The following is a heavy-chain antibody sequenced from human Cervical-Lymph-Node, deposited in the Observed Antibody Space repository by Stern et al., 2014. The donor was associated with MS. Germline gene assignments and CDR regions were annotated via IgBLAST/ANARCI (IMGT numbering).Heavy chain of an antibody. CDR1: GGSLRSYY. CDR3: AREGEYCSGSRCYPFLDY. D-gene: IGHD2-15*01. Sequence: QVQLQESGPGLVKPSETLSLTCTVSGGSLRSYYWNWLRQAPGKGLEWLGFIYHTGSVNYTPSLSSRVAMSVDTSKNQFSLTVSSVTAADTAVYYCAREGEYCSGSRCYPFLDYWGQGTLVTVSS. CDR2: IYHTGSV. V-gene: IGHV4-59*01. J-gene: IGHJ4*02.